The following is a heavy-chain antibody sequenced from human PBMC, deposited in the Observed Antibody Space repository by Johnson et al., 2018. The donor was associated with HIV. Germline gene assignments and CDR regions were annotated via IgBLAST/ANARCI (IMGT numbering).Heavy chain of an antibody. V-gene: IGHV3-30-3*01. Sequence: QVQLVESGGGVVQPGRSLRLSCAASRFTFSSYSMHWVRQAPGKGLEWVAVISFDGSNKYYADSVKGRFTISRDNSKNTLYLQMNSLRAEDTAVYFCARPTSKIHLWTDAFDIWGQGTMVTVSS. D-gene: IGHD5-18*01. CDR3: ARPTSKIHLWTDAFDI. CDR2: ISFDGSNK. J-gene: IGHJ3*02. CDR1: RFTFSSYS.